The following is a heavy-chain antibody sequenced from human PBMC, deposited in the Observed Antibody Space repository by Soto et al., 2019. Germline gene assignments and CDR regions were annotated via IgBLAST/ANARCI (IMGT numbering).Heavy chain of an antibody. CDR3: ARSGVTTGFDY. CDR1: GDSISSDIYY. V-gene: IGHV4-31*03. Sequence: SETLSLTCTVSGDSISSDIYYWSWIRQHPGKGLEWIGYIYYSGTTYYNPSLKSRVIILVDTSKKQFSLNLSSVTAADTAVYYCARSGVTTGFDYWAQGDLVTVSS. J-gene: IGHJ4*02. CDR2: IYYSGTT. D-gene: IGHD4-17*01.